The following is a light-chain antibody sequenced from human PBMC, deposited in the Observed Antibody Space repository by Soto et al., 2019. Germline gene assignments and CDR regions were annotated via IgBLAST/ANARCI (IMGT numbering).Light chain of an antibody. CDR2: DVT. V-gene: IGLV2-14*03. CDR3: SSYTPSSTYV. J-gene: IGLJ1*01. Sequence: QSVLTQRASGSGSRGQSITISCTGTSSDVGAYNYVSWYQQHPGKAPKLMIYDVTNRPSGVSNRFSGSKSGYTASLTISGLQAEDEADYYCSSYTPSSTYVFGPGTKVTVL. CDR1: SSDVGAYNY.